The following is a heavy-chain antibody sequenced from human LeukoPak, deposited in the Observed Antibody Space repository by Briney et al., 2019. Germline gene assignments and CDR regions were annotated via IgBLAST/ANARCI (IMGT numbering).Heavy chain of an antibody. CDR2: ISGSGGST. J-gene: IGHJ4*02. D-gene: IGHD6-19*01. Sequence: GVSLRLSCAASGFTFSSYAMSWVRQAPGGGLEWVSAISGSGGSTYYADSVKGRFTIPRDNSKNTLYLQMNSLRAEDTAVYYCAKDRYSSGWYHDYWGQGTLVTVSS. CDR1: GFTFSSYA. CDR3: AKDRYSSGWYHDY. V-gene: IGHV3-23*01.